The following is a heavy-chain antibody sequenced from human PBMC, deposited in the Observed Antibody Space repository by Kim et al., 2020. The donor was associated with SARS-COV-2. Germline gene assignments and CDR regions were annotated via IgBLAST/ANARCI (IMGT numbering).Heavy chain of an antibody. D-gene: IGHD5-12*01. V-gene: IGHV3-23*03. CDR2: IYSGGETT. Sequence: GGSLRLSCAASGFTFSFYPMGWVRQTPGRGLEWVSVIYSGGETTHYADSVKGRFSVSRDDSKNTLYLQMNNLRGEDTAKYYCAKGVATIYFDYWGLGSLVTVSS. CDR3: AKGVATIYFDY. CDR1: GFTFSFYP. J-gene: IGHJ4*02.